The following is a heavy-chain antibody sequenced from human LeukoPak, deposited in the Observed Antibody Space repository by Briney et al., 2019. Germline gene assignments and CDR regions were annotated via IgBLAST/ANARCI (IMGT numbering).Heavy chain of an antibody. CDR1: GGSISSYY. CDR3: AGGRHYGDPRFDP. Sequence: SETLSLTCTVSGGSISSYYWSWIRQPPGKGLEWIGDIYDNGNTNFNPSLRSRVTISVDTSKNQFSPKLSSVTAADTAVYYCAGGRHYGDPRFDPWGQGTLVTVSS. V-gene: IGHV4-59*01. CDR2: IYDNGNT. J-gene: IGHJ5*02. D-gene: IGHD4-17*01.